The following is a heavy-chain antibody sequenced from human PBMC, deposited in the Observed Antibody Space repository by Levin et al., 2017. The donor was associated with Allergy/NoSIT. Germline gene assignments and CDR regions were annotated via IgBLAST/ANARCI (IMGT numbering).Heavy chain of an antibody. CDR1: GYTFTDYY. V-gene: IGHV1-2*02. CDR2: INPNSGGT. Sequence: GESLKISCKASGYTFTDYYLHWVRQAPGHGLEWMAWINPNSGGTNYAQNFQGRATMTRDTSISTVYIELSGLRSDDTAVYYCARDSVLTRAFDIWGQGTMVTVSS. D-gene: IGHD4/OR15-4a*01. CDR3: ARDSVLTRAFDI. J-gene: IGHJ3*02.